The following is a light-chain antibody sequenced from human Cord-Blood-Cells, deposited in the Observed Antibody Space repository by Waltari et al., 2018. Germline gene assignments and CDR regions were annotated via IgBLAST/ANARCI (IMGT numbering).Light chain of an antibody. CDR1: SSDVGAFNL. CDR3: CSYAGSSTYV. CDR2: EGS. Sequence: QSALTQPASVSGSPGQSITISCTGTSSDVGAFNLVSGYQQHPGKAPQLIIYEGSKRPSGVSNRFSGSKSGNTASLTISGLQAEDEADYYCCSYAGSSTYVFGTGTKVTVL. J-gene: IGLJ1*01. V-gene: IGLV2-23*01.